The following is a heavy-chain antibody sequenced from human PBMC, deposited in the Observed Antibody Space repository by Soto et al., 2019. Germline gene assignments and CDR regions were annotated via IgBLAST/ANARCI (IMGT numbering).Heavy chain of an antibody. CDR1: GGSFSSGAFY. V-gene: IGHV4-39*01. CDR3: VIPFYTSPAHYDFCYKDV. CDR2: ASFSGRA. J-gene: IGHJ6*03. Sequence: SETLSLTCTVSGGSFSSGAFYWGWIRQPPGKGQEWIGSASFSGRAYYNPSLKSRATVSVDTSKNQFSLRLSSVTAADTAVYYCVIPFYTSPAHYDFCYKDVCGRG.